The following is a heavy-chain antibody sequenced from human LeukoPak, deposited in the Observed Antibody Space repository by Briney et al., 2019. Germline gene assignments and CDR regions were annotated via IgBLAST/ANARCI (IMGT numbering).Heavy chain of an antibody. CDR3: TRRDCSGGSCYFS. Sequence: GGSLKLSCAAPGFTFSGSAMHWVRQASGKGLEWVGRIRSKANSYATAYAASVKGRFTISRDDSKNTAYLQMNSLKTEDTAVYYCTRRDCSGGSCYFSWGQGTLVTVSS. CDR1: GFTFSGSA. D-gene: IGHD2-15*01. V-gene: IGHV3-73*01. J-gene: IGHJ4*02. CDR2: IRSKANSYAT.